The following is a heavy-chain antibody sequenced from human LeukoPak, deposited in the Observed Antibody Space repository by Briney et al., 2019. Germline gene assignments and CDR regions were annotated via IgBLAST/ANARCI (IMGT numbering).Heavy chain of an antibody. CDR1: GGSFSGYY. V-gene: IGHV4-34*01. Sequence: PSETLSLTCAVYGGSFSGYYWSWIRQPPGKGLEWIGEINHSGSTNYNPSLKSRVTISVDTSKNQFSLKLTSVTAADTAVYYCAGGNCGSTSCYTAFWFDPWGQGTLVTVSS. J-gene: IGHJ5*02. CDR2: INHSGST. D-gene: IGHD2-2*02. CDR3: AGGNCGSTSCYTAFWFDP.